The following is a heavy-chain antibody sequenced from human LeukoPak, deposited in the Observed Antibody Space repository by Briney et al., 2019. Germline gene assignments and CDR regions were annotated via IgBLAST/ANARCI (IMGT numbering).Heavy chain of an antibody. CDR2: IYTSGST. CDR1: GGSISSYY. J-gene: IGHJ6*03. D-gene: IGHD2-2*01. Sequence: SETLSLTCTVSGGSISSYYWSWIRQPPGKGLEWIGYIYTSGSTNYNPSLKSRVTISVDTSKNQFSLKLSSVTAADTAVYYCARDRKYCTSTTCHSSMDVWGKGTTVTVSS. CDR3: ARDRKYCTSTTCHSSMDV. V-gene: IGHV4-4*09.